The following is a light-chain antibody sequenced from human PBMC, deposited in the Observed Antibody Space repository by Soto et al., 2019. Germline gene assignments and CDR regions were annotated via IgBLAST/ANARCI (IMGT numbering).Light chain of an antibody. J-gene: IGLJ1*01. CDR2: SNN. CDR3: AAWDDRLNGTV. Sequence: QSVLTQPPSASGTPGQRVTISCSGSSSNIGSNTVNWYQQLPGTAPKLLIYSNNQRHSGVPDRFSGSKSGTSASLAISGLQSEDEADYYWAAWDDRLNGTVFGTGTKLTVL. CDR1: SSNIGSNT. V-gene: IGLV1-44*01.